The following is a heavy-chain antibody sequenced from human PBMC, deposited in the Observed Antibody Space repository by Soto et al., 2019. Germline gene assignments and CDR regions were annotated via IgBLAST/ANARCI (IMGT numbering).Heavy chain of an antibody. CDR1: GFILSSYA. Sequence: EVQLLESGGGLVQPGGSLRLSCAASGFILSSYAMSWVRQAPGKGLEWVSAITGGGGGTYYADSVKGRFTISRDNSKNTLYLQMNSLRAEDTALYYCAKEGKVEDYWGQGTLVTVSS. J-gene: IGHJ4*02. D-gene: IGHD2-15*01. CDR2: ITGGGGGT. CDR3: AKEGKVEDY. V-gene: IGHV3-23*01.